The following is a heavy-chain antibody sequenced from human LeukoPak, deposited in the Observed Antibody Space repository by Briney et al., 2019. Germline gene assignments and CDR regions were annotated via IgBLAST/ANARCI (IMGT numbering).Heavy chain of an antibody. V-gene: IGHV5-51*01. CDR2: VNPGDSDI. Sequence: GESLQISCQGSGYIFTSYRIGWVRQMPGKGLEWMGIVNPGDSDIRYSPSFQGQVTISADKSISTAYLQWSSLKASDTAMYYCARSLSSAMVDFDYWGQGTLVTVSS. J-gene: IGHJ4*02. CDR3: ARSLSSAMVDFDY. CDR1: GYIFTSYR. D-gene: IGHD5-18*01.